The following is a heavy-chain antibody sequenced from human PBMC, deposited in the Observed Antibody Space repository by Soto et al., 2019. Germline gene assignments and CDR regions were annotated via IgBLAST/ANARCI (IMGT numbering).Heavy chain of an antibody. Sequence: SETLSLTCTVSGGSITNYYWSWFRQPPGKGLEWIGYIYYSGITMYNPSLKSRLTISVDPSKNQFSLKLRSVTSADTAVYFCARVRHNSGYWGQGALVTVSS. CDR1: GGSITNYY. J-gene: IGHJ4*02. CDR2: IYYSGIT. CDR3: ARVRHNSGY. V-gene: IGHV4-59*01. D-gene: IGHD6-19*01.